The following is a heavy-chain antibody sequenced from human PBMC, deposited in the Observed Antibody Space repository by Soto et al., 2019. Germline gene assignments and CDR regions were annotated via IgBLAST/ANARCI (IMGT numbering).Heavy chain of an antibody. J-gene: IGHJ6*03. Sequence: QVQLVQSGAEVKKPGASVKVSCKASGYTFTSYDINWVRQATGQGLEWMGWMNPNSGNTGYAQKFQGRITMTRNTSIATAYMELSSLRSEDTAVYYCARGPYYYYYMDVWGKGTTVTVSS. CDR3: ARGPYYYYYMDV. CDR2: MNPNSGNT. V-gene: IGHV1-8*01. CDR1: GYTFTSYD.